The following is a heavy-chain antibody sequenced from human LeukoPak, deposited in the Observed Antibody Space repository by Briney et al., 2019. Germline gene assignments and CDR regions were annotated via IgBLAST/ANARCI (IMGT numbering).Heavy chain of an antibody. J-gene: IGHJ6*02. CDR3: ASYGPDYYYYGMDV. CDR2: ISSSGSTI. Sequence: GGSLRLSCAASGFTFSDYYMSWIRQAPGKGLEWVSYISSSGSTIYYADSVKGRFTISRDNAKNSLYLQMNSLRAEDTAVYYCASYGPDYYYYGMDVWGQGTTVTVSS. CDR1: GFTFSDYY. V-gene: IGHV3-11*01. D-gene: IGHD3-10*01.